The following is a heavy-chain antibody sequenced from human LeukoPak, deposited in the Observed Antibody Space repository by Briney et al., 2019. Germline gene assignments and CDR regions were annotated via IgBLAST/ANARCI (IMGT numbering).Heavy chain of an antibody. CDR2: ISGDTTYI. V-gene: IGHV3-21*01. CDR1: GFTFSSYT. J-gene: IGHJ5*02. CDR3: ARAREGPANWSDP. Sequence: GGSLRLSCAASGFTFSSYTMHWVRQIPGERPEWVSSISGDTTYIYYADSLKGRFTISRDNTNTSLFLQMNSLRAEDTATYFCARAREGPANWSDPWGQGTLVTVSS. D-gene: IGHD1-26*01.